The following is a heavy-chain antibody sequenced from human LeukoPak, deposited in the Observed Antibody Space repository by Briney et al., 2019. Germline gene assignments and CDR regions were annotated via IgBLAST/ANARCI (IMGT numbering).Heavy chain of an antibody. CDR1: GGSISSGSYY. V-gene: IGHV4-61*02. CDR2: IYTSGST. J-gene: IGHJ6*03. D-gene: IGHD6-13*01. CDR3: ARGKVIAAAGTDYYYYYMDV. Sequence: SQTLSLTCTVSGGSISSGSYYWSWIRQPAGKGLEWIGRIYTSGSTNYNPSLKSRVTISVDTSKNQFSLKLSSVTAADTAVYYCARGKVIAAAGTDYYYYYMDVWGKGTTVTISS.